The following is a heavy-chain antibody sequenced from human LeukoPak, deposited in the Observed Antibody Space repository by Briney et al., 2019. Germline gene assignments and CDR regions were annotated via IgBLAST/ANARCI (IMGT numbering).Heavy chain of an antibody. V-gene: IGHV3-33*01. J-gene: IGHJ4*02. CDR3: ARDGERIQLWLRGYYFDY. Sequence: PGGSLRLSCAASGFTFSSYGMPWVRQAPGKGLEWVAVIWYDGSNKYYADSVKGRFTISRDNSKNTLYLQMNSLRAEDTAVYYCARDGERIQLWLRGYYFDYWGQGTLVTASS. CDR2: IWYDGSNK. D-gene: IGHD5-18*01. CDR1: GFTFSSYG.